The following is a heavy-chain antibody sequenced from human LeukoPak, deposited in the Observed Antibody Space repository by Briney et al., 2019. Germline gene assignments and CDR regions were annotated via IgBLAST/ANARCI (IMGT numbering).Heavy chain of an antibody. D-gene: IGHD3-3*01. V-gene: IGHV1-18*01. Sequence: ASVKVSCKASGYTFTSYGISWVRQAPGQGLEWMGWISAYGHTKLARNLQARVTVTIDTSTTTAYMELRSLSSDDTAVYFCARETASGYLGFDFWGQGTLITVSS. CDR1: GYTFTSYG. CDR3: ARETASGYLGFDF. CDR2: ISAYGHT. J-gene: IGHJ4*02.